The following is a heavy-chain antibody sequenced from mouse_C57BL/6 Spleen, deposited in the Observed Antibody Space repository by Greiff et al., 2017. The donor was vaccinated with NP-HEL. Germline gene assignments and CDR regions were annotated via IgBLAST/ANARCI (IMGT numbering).Heavy chain of an antibody. CDR3: ARYYYGSSYDYFDY. D-gene: IGHD1-1*01. J-gene: IGHJ2*01. Sequence: EVQLQESGPGLVKPSQTVFLTCTVTGISITTGSYRWSWIRQFPGNKLEWIGYIYYSGTLTYNPSLTSRTTITRDTPKNQFFLEMNSLTAEDTATYYCARYYYGSSYDYFDYWGQGTTLTVSS. CDR2: IYYSGTL. V-gene: IGHV3-5*01. CDR1: GISITTGSYR.